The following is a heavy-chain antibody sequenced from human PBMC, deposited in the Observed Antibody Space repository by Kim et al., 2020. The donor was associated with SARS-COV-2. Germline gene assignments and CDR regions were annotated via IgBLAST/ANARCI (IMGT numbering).Heavy chain of an antibody. CDR1: GYTLTELS. CDR3: ATAPVVVVPAALGKIPGVGDYYYYYGMDV. V-gene: IGHV1-24*01. Sequence: ASVKVSCKVSGYTLTELSMHWVRQAPGKGLEWMGGFDPEDGETIYAQKFQGRVTMTEDTSTDTAYMELSSLRSEDTAVYYCATAPVVVVPAALGKIPGVGDYYYYYGMDVWGQGTTVTVSS. J-gene: IGHJ6*02. D-gene: IGHD2-2*01. CDR2: FDPEDGET.